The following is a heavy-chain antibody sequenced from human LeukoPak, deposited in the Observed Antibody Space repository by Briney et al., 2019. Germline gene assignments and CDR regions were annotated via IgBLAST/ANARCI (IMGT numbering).Heavy chain of an antibody. J-gene: IGHJ6*03. V-gene: IGHV4-4*09. CDR3: ARVAMRGYYYYYYYMDV. CDR1: GGSISSYY. Sequence: PSETLSLTCSVSGGSISSYYWSWMRQPPGKGLAWIGYIYTSGSTNYNPSLKSRVTISVDTSKNQFSLKLSSVTAADTAVYYCARVAMRGYYYYYYYMDVWGKGTTVTVSS. CDR2: IYTSGST. D-gene: IGHD2-2*01.